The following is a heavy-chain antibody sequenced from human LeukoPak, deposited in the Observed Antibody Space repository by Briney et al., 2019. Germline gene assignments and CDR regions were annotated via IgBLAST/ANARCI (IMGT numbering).Heavy chain of an antibody. V-gene: IGHV3-23*01. CDR1: GFTFSSYG. Sequence: GGSLRLSCAASGFTFSSYGMSWVRQAPGKGLEWVSAITGSGASTYYADSVKGRFTISRDNSKNTLYLQMNSLRAEDTAVYYCARGAVVPAAMSIEYYYYYYMDVWGKGTTVTISS. J-gene: IGHJ6*03. D-gene: IGHD2-2*01. CDR2: ITGSGAST. CDR3: ARGAVVPAAMSIEYYYYYYMDV.